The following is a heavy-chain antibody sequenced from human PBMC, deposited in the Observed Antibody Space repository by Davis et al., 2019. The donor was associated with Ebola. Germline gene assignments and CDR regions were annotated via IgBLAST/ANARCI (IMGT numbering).Heavy chain of an antibody. D-gene: IGHD3-10*01. CDR3: ARGYFGSGSYYTSSYYFDN. CDR2: IAVYNGDT. CDR1: GYSFTTYI. J-gene: IGHJ4*02. Sequence: ASVKVSCKASGYSFTTYIITWVRQAPGQGLEWMGWIAVYNGDTKYAHNIQGRVTMSTEISTNTVYMELRGLRSDDTAVYFCARGYFGSGSYYTSSYYFDNWGQGTLVTVSS. V-gene: IGHV1-18*01.